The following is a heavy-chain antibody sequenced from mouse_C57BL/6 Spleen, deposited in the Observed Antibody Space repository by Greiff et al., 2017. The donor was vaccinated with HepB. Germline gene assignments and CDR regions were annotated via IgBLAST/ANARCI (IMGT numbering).Heavy chain of an antibody. V-gene: IGHV1-55*01. CDR2: IYPGSGST. J-gene: IGHJ2*01. CDR1: GYTFTSYW. CDR3: AREDYDYDRDVDY. Sequence: QVQLQQPGAELVKPGASVKMSCKASGYTFTSYWITWVKQRPGQGLEWIGDIYPGSGSTNYNEKFKSKATLTVDTSSSTAYMQLSSLTSEDSAVYYCAREDYDYDRDVDYWGQGTTLTVSS. D-gene: IGHD2-4*01.